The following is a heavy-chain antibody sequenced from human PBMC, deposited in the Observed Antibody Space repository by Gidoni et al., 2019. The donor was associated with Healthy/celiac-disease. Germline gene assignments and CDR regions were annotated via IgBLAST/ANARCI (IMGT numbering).Heavy chain of an antibody. J-gene: IGHJ4*02. CDR3: AKARGKSTYNFDY. V-gene: IGHV3-23*01. D-gene: IGHD1-1*01. Sequence: EVQLLESGGGLVQPGGSLRLSCAASGFTCSSYAMSWVRQAPGKGLEWVSASSGSGGSTYYADSVKGRFTISRDNSKNTLYLQMNSLRAEDTAVYYCAKARGKSTYNFDYWGQGTLVTVSS. CDR2: SSGSGGST. CDR1: GFTCSSYA.